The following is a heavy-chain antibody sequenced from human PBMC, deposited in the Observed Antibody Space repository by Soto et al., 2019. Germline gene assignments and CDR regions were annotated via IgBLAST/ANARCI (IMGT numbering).Heavy chain of an antibody. CDR3: ARDIRGYSRAFDF. CDR2: IYSSGST. V-gene: IGHV4-61*01. D-gene: IGHD5-18*01. J-gene: IGHJ4*02. CDR1: GDSVSSYNYY. Sequence: SETLSLTCTVSGDSVSSYNYYWTWIRQSPGKGLEWVGYIYSSGSTKYNPSLKSRVTISLHTSSNQFSLNLTSVTAADTAVYYCARDIRGYSRAFDFWGQGTLVTGS.